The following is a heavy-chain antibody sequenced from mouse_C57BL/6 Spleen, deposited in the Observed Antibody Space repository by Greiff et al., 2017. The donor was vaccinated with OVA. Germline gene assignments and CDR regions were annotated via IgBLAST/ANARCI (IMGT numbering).Heavy chain of an antibody. J-gene: IGHJ4*01. V-gene: IGHV2-9-1*01. Sequence: QVQLKQSGPGLVAPSQSLSITCTVSGFSFTSYAISWVRQPPGKGLEWLGVIWTGGGTNYNSALKSRLSISKDNSKSQVFLKMNSLQTDDTARYYCARSYYGSRVYAMDYWGQGTSVTVSS. CDR1: GFSFTSYA. CDR2: IWTGGGT. CDR3: ARSYYGSRVYAMDY. D-gene: IGHD1-1*01.